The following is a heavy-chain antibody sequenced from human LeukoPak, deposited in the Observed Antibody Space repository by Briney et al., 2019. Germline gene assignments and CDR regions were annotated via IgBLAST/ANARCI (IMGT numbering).Heavy chain of an antibody. CDR3: ARAINYDFRY. CDR1: GGSISSGSYH. J-gene: IGHJ4*02. D-gene: IGHD3-3*01. Sequence: SETLSLTCTVSGGSISSGSYHWSWIRQPAGKGLEWIGRIYTSGSTNYNPSHKSRVTISVDTSKNQFSLKLSSVTAADTAVYYCARAINYDFRYWGQGTLVTVSS. CDR2: IYTSGST. V-gene: IGHV4-61*02.